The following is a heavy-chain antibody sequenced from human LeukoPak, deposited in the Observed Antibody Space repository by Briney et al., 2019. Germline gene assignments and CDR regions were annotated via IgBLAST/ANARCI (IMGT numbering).Heavy chain of an antibody. Sequence: PGRSLRLSCAASGFTFDDYALHWVRQAPGKGLEWVSGISWNSGSIGYADSVKGRFTISRDNAKNSLYLQMNSLRAEDMALYYCAKGTHDYGGNSEYYFDYWGQGTLVTVSS. CDR2: ISWNSGSI. CDR3: AKGTHDYGGNSEYYFDY. CDR1: GFTFDDYA. D-gene: IGHD4-23*01. J-gene: IGHJ4*02. V-gene: IGHV3-9*03.